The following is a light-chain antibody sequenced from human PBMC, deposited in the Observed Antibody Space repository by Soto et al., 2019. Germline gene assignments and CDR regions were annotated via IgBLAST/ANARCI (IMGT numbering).Light chain of an antibody. V-gene: IGLV2-14*01. CDR1: SSDVGGYNY. CDR2: EVS. J-gene: IGLJ2*01. CDR3: SSYPSSSAVV. Sequence: QSVLTQPASVSGSPGQSITISFTGTSSDVGGYNYVSWYQQYPDKAPKLMIYEVSNRPSGVSNRFFGSKSGNTASLTNSGLQAEDEADYYCSSYPSSSAVVFGGGTKLTVL.